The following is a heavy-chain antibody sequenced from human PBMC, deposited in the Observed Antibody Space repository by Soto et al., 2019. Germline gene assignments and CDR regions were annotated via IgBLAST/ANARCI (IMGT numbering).Heavy chain of an antibody. CDR1: GGSVSSGSYY. CDR3: ARWERYGVYVAY. CDR2: IYYSGST. V-gene: IGHV4-61*01. Sequence: QVQLQESGPGLVKPSETLSLTCTVSGGSVSSGSYYWSWIRQPPGKGLEWIGYIYYSGSTNYNPSLKSRVTISVDTSKNQFSLKLSSVTAADTAVYYCARWERYGVYVAYWGQGTLVTVSS. D-gene: IGHD5-12*01. J-gene: IGHJ4*02.